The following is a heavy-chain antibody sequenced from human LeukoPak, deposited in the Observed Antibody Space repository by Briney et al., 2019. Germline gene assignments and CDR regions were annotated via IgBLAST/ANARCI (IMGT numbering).Heavy chain of an antibody. V-gene: IGHV1-18*01. Sequence: ASVKVSCKASGYTFTSYGISWVRQAPGQGLEWMGWISAYNGNTNYAQKLQGRVTMTTDTSTSTAYMELRSLRSDDTAVYYCARASLLVGATRVSLDYWGQGTLVPVSS. CDR1: GYTFTSYG. D-gene: IGHD1-26*01. CDR3: ARASLLVGATRVSLDY. CDR2: ISAYNGNT. J-gene: IGHJ4*02.